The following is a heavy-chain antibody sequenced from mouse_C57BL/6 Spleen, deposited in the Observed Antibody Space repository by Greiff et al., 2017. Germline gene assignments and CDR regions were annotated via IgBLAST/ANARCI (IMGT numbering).Heavy chain of an antibody. V-gene: IGHV1-64*01. Sequence: VQLQQSGAELVKPGASVKLSCKASGYTFTSYWMHWVQQRPGQGLEWIGMIHPNSGSTNYNEKFKSKATLTVDKSSSTAYMQLSSLTTEDSAVCYCEKSTYYSNYDFDYWGQGTTLTVSS. D-gene: IGHD2-5*01. CDR3: EKSTYYSNYDFDY. CDR1: GYTFTSYW. CDR2: IHPNSGST. J-gene: IGHJ2*01.